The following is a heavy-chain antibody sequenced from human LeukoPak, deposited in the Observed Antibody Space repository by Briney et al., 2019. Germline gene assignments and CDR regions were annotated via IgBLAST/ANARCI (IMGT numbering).Heavy chain of an antibody. J-gene: IGHJ6*02. V-gene: IGHV3-30*18. D-gene: IGHD2-21*02. CDR1: GFTFSSYG. Sequence: PGGSLRLSCAASGFTFSSYGMHWVRQAPGKGLEWVAVISYDGSNKYYADSVKGRFTISRDNSKNTLYLQMNSLRAEDTAVYYCAKSGVTATPPYYCGMDVWGQGTTVTVSS. CDR3: AKSGVTATPPYYCGMDV. CDR2: ISYDGSNK.